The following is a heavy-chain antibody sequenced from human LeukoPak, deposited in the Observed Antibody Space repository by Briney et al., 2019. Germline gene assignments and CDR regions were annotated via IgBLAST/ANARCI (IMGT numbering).Heavy chain of an antibody. CDR1: GYTFTGYY. D-gene: IGHD3-10*01. CDR3: ARAATMVRGVYYYYYYYMDV. J-gene: IGHJ6*03. V-gene: IGHV1-2*02. Sequence: GASVKVSCKASGYTFTGYYMHWVRQAPGQGLEWTGWINPNSGGTNYAQKFQGRVTMTRDTSISTAYMELSRLRSDDTAVYYCARAATMVRGVYYYYYYYMDVWGKGTTVTVSS. CDR2: INPNSGGT.